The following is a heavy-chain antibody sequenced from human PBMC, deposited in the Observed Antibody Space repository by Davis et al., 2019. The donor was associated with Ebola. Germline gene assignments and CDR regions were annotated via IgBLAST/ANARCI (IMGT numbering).Heavy chain of an antibody. Sequence: AASVKVSCKTSGYTFTDYYVHWVRQAPGQGLEWMGWINPNSGGTNYAQNFQGRVTMTSDTSISTAYMDLGGLRSDDTAVYYCAREDIVSVHGWLDPWGQGTLVTVSS. J-gene: IGHJ5*02. CDR2: INPNSGGT. D-gene: IGHD2-15*01. V-gene: IGHV1-2*02. CDR1: GYTFTDYY. CDR3: AREDIVSVHGWLDP.